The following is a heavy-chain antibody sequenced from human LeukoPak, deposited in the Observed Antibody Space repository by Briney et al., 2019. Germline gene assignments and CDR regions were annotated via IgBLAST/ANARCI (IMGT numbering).Heavy chain of an antibody. D-gene: IGHD4-23*01. CDR1: GFTFSSYT. CDR3: ARREPHGDYGGKIRYYYYMDV. J-gene: IGHJ6*03. Sequence: PGGSLRLSCTASGFTFSSYTMHWVRRAPGKGLEWVAVISHDGNIKYHADSMKDRFTISRDNSRNTLYLQMNNLRPEDTAMYYCARREPHGDYGGKIRYYYYMDVWGKGTTITISS. CDR2: ISHDGNIK. V-gene: IGHV3-30*04.